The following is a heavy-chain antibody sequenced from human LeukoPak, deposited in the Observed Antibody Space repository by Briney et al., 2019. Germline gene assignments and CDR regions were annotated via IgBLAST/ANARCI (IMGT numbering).Heavy chain of an antibody. CDR1: GFIFDDYA. J-gene: IGHJ6*03. CDR2: ISWNSGSI. CDR3: AKDSDKDYGLGSHIWSYYYYYMDV. D-gene: IGHD3-10*01. V-gene: IGHV3-9*01. Sequence: GGSLRLSCAASGFIFDDYAMHWVRQAPGKGLEWVSGISWNSGSIGYADSVKGRFTISRDNAKNSLYLQMNSLRAEDTALYYCAKDSDKDYGLGSHIWSYYYYYMDVWGKGTTVTISS.